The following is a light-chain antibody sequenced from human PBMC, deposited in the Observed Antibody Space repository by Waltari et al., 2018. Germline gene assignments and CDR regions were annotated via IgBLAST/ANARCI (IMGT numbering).Light chain of an antibody. J-gene: IGLJ1*01. CDR2: EVT. CDR1: SSAIGRYDY. Sequence: QSALTQPASVSGSPGQSITISCTGTSSAIGRYDYVSWYQQHPGKAPKLLIYEVTNRPSGVSNRFSGSKSGNTASLAISGLQPEDEADYYCSSYTRRNTPSSVFGTGTQVTVL. CDR3: SSYTRRNTPSSV. V-gene: IGLV2-14*01.